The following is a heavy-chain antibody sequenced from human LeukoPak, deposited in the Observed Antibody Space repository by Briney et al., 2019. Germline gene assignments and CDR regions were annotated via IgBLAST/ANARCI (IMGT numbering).Heavy chain of an antibody. J-gene: IGHJ4*02. CDR3: AKDVGATRGYYFDY. CDR1: KFTFSNYA. D-gene: IGHD1-26*01. CDR2: ISNSGGNA. V-gene: IGHV3-23*01. Sequence: PGGSLRLSCAASKFTFSNYAMSWVRQAPGKGLEWVSAISNSGGNAYYADSVKGRFTISRDNSKNTLYLQVNSLRAEDTAVYYCAKDVGATRGYYFDYWGQGTLVTVSS.